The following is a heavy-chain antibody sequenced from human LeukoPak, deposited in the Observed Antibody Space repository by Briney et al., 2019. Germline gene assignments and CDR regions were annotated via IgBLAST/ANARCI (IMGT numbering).Heavy chain of an antibody. V-gene: IGHV3-9*01. Sequence: SLRLSCAASGFTFDDYAMHWVRQPPGKGLEWVSGINWNGDTIGYTDSVKGRFTISRDNAKNTLYLQMNSLRAEDTAVYYCARDWSSGWPYDYWGQGTLVTVSS. D-gene: IGHD6-19*01. CDR2: INWNGDTI. J-gene: IGHJ4*02. CDR3: ARDWSSGWPYDY. CDR1: GFTFDDYA.